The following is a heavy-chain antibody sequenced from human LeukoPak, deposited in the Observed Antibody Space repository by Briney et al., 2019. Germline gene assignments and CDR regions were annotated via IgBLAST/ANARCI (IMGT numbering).Heavy chain of an antibody. V-gene: IGHV2-26*01. CDR1: GFSLSNARMG. D-gene: IGHD1-26*01. CDR2: IFSNDEK. CDR3: ARIRRDWWELLSGTFADYFDY. J-gene: IGHJ4*02. Sequence: SGPTLVNPTETLALTCTVSGFSLSNARMGVSWIRQPPGKALEWLAHIFSNDEKSYSTSLKSRLTISKDTSKSQVVLTMTNMDPVDTATYYCARIRRDWWELLSGTFADYFDYWGQGTLVTVSS.